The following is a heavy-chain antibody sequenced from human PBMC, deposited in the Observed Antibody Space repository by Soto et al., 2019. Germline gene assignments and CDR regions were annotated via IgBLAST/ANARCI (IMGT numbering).Heavy chain of an antibody. CDR3: ARDQWLTHFGY. V-gene: IGHV6-1*01. Sequence: QTLSLPCAISWDSVSINSAACNWIRQSPSRGLEWLGRTYYRSKWYNDYAVSVKSRITINPDTYKNQFSLQLNSVTPEDTAVDYCARDQWLTHFGYWGQGTLVTSPQ. J-gene: IGHJ4*02. D-gene: IGHD6-19*01. CDR2: TYYRSKWYN. CDR1: WDSVSINSAA.